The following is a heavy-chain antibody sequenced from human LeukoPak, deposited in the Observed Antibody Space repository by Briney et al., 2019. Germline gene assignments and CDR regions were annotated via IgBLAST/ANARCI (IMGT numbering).Heavy chain of an antibody. D-gene: IGHD6-13*01. J-gene: IGHJ6*02. Sequence: SETLSLTCAVYGGSFSGYYWSWIRQPPGKGLEWIGYIYYSGSTNYNPSLKSRVTISVDTSKNQFSLKLSSVTAADTAVYYCARADPQEYSSSWYAEDYYGMDVWGQGTTVTVSS. CDR2: IYYSGST. CDR3: ARADPQEYSSSWYAEDYYGMDV. V-gene: IGHV4-59*01. CDR1: GGSFSGYY.